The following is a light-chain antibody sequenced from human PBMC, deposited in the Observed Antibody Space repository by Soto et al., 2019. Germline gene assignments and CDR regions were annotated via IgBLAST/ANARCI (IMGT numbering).Light chain of an antibody. V-gene: IGLV4-69*01. CDR1: SGHSSYG. CDR2: VNKDGNH. CDR3: QTWGTDFSVV. J-gene: IGLJ2*01. Sequence: QSVLTQSPSASASLGASVKLTCTLSSGHSSYGIAWHQQQPEKVPRYLMKVNKDGNHNKGDGIPDRFSGSSSGAERYLTISSLQSEDEADYSCQTWGTDFSVVFGGGTKLTVL.